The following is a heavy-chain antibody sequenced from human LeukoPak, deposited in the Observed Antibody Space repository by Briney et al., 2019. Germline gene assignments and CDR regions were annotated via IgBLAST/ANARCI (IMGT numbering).Heavy chain of an antibody. CDR3: AREVPYCSSTSCQNYLYFMDV. Sequence: GASVKVSCKASGYTFTGYYMHWVRQAPGQGLEWMGGINPIFGTTNYAQKFQGRVTITADESTSTAYVELRSLRSEDTAVYYCAREVPYCSSTSCQNYLYFMDVWGKGTTVTVSS. V-gene: IGHV1-69*13. CDR2: INPIFGTT. CDR1: GYTFTGYY. D-gene: IGHD2-2*01. J-gene: IGHJ6*03.